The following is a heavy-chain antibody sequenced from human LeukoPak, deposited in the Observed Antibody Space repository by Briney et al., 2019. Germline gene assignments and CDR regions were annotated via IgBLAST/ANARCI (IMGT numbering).Heavy chain of an antibody. CDR2: ISAYNGNT. Sequence: ASVKVSCKASGYTLTSYGISWVRQAPGQGLEWMGWISAYNGNTNYAQKLQGRVTMTRNTSISTAYMELSSLRSEDTAVYYCARGLRYSYGYPYYYYYGMDVWGQGTTVTVSS. J-gene: IGHJ6*02. CDR3: ARGLRYSYGYPYYYYYGMDV. CDR1: GYTLTSYG. V-gene: IGHV1-18*01. D-gene: IGHD5-18*01.